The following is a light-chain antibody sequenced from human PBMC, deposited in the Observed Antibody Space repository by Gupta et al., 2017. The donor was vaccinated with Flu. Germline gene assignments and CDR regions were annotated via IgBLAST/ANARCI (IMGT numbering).Light chain of an antibody. CDR3: QSADSSGTPFWV. J-gene: IGLJ3*02. CDR2: KDS. Sequence: GQTARITCSGDALPKQYAYWYQQKPGQAPVLVIYKDSERPSGIPERFSGSSSGKTVTLTISGVQAEDEADYYCQSADSSGTPFWVFGGGTKLTVL. V-gene: IGLV3-25*03. CDR1: ALPKQY.